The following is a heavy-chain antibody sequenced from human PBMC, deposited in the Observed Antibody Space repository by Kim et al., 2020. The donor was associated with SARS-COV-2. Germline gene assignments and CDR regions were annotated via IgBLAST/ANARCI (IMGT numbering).Heavy chain of an antibody. CDR2: ISSDESRT. V-gene: IGHV3-74*01. J-gene: IGHJ4*02. CDR3: AGGKHGGRIEY. D-gene: IGHD6-25*01. CDR1: GFTFSDYW. Sequence: GGSLRLSCVASGFTFSDYWMHWVRQTPGKGLVWVSRISSDESRTNYADSVKGRFTISRDNANNTLYLEMNSLRDEDMAVYYCAGGKHGGRIEYWGQGSRVTVSS.